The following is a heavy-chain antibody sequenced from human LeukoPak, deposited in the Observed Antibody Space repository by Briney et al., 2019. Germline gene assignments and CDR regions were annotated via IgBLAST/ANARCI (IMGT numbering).Heavy chain of an antibody. Sequence: GGSLRLSCAASGFTFSSYGMHWVRRAPGKGLEWVAFIRYDGSNKYYADSVKGRFTISRDNSKNTLYLQMNSLRAEDTAVYYCAKAQGAAGNYYYYYMDVWGKGTTVTVSS. CDR1: GFTFSSYG. J-gene: IGHJ6*03. CDR2: IRYDGSNK. V-gene: IGHV3-30*02. D-gene: IGHD6-13*01. CDR3: AKAQGAAGNYYYYYMDV.